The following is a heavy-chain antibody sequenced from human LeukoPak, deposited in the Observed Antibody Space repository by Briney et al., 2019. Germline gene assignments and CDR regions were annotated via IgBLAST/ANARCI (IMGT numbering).Heavy chain of an antibody. CDR1: GFTFSSYD. CDR2: IGTAGDT. J-gene: IGHJ4*02. Sequence: GGSLRLSCAASGFTFSSYDMHWVRHATGKGLEWVSAIGTAGDTYYPGSVKGRFTISRENAKNSLYLQMNSLRAGDTAVYYCARGSSSWFLREYYFDYWGQGTLVTVSS. CDR3: ARGSSSWFLREYYFDY. V-gene: IGHV3-13*01. D-gene: IGHD6-13*01.